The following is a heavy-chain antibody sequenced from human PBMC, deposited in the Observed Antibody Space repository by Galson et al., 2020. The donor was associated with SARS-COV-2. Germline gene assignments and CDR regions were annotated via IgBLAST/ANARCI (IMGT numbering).Heavy chain of an antibody. CDR1: GFIFNNYW. V-gene: IGHV3-7*03. CDR2: IKQDGSDK. CDR3: ARQRGVPATIYYYYMDV. D-gene: IGHD2-2*01. Sequence: GGSLRLSCAASGFIFNNYWMSWVRQAPGKGLEWVGSIKQDGSDKYYVDSVKGRFTVSRDNAKNSVFLQMRSLRAEDTAVYYCARQRGVPATIYYYYMDVWGKGTTVTVSS. J-gene: IGHJ6*03.